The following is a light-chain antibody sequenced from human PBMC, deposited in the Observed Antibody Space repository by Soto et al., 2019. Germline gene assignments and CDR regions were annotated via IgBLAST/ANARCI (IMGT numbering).Light chain of an antibody. CDR3: QQYNSYSWT. Sequence: DLQMTPSTSTLSASVGDRVTITCRSSQSINTWLAWYQQKPGKAPKLLIYDASTLETGVPSRFSGSGSGTEFTLTISSLQPDDSATYFCQQYNSYSWTFGQGTKVDIK. J-gene: IGKJ1*01. CDR2: DAS. CDR1: QSINTW. V-gene: IGKV1-5*01.